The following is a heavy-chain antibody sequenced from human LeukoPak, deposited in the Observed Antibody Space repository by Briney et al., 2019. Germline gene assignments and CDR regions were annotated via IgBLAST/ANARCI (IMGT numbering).Heavy chain of an antibody. J-gene: IGHJ4*02. D-gene: IGHD6-25*01. V-gene: IGHV3-30*18. Sequence: PGRSLRLSCAASGLTFSSYGMHWVRQAPGKGLEWVSFTSYDGSYKYYADSVKGRFTISRDTSKNTLYLQMNSLRAEDTAVYYCTKDSSGAIDYWGQGTLVTVSS. CDR3: TKDSSGAIDY. CDR2: TSYDGSYK. CDR1: GLTFSSYG.